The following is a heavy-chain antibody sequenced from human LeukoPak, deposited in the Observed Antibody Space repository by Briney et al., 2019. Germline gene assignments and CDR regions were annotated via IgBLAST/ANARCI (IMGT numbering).Heavy chain of an antibody. Sequence: GGSLRLSCAASGFTVSDNYMSWVRQAPGKGLDWVSSMYIGGDTYYADSVQGRFTFPRDISKNTLYLQMNGLRTEHTAMYYCARDAPQVPAAGVLASWGQGTLVTVSS. CDR1: GFTVSDNY. J-gene: IGHJ5*02. D-gene: IGHD6-13*01. CDR2: MYIGGDT. V-gene: IGHV3-53*01. CDR3: ARDAPQVPAAGVLAS.